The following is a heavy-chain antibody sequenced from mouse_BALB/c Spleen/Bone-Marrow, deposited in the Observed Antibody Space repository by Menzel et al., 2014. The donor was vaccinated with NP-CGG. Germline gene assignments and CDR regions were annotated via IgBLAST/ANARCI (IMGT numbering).Heavy chain of an antibody. V-gene: IGHV3-8*02. CDR2: ISYSGST. Sequence: EVKVVESGPSLVKPSQTLSLTCSVTGDSITSGYWNWIRKFPGNKLEYMGYISYSGSTYYNPSLKSRISITRDTSKNQYYLQLKSVTAEDTATYYCARFGYDYALDYWGQGTSVTVSS. D-gene: IGHD2-2*01. CDR1: GDSITSGY. J-gene: IGHJ4*01. CDR3: ARFGYDYALDY.